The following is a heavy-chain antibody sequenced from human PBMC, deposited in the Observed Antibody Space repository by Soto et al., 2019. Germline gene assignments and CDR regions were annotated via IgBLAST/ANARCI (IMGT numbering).Heavy chain of an antibody. V-gene: IGHV4-30-2*01. D-gene: IGHD3-22*01. CDR3: ARARADDSSGYTSFGWFDP. CDR2: IYHSGST. Sequence: NPSETLSLTCAVSGGSISSGGYSWSWIRQPPGKGLEWIGYIYHSGSTYYNPSLKSRVTISVDRSKNQFSLKLSSVTAADTAVYYCARARADDSSGYTSFGWFDPWGQGTLVTVSS. CDR1: GGSISSGGYS. J-gene: IGHJ5*02.